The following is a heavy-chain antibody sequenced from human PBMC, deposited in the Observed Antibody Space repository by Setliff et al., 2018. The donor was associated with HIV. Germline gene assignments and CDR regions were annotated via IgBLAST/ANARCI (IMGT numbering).Heavy chain of an antibody. CDR2: ISSGSTM. Sequence: GGSLRLSCAAPGFTFSDYYMSWIRQAPGKGLEWVSYISSGSTMYYADSVKGRFTISRDNAKNSLYLQMNSLRAEDTAVYYCARAGAYSYDSSGYLLFDYWGQGTLVTVSS. D-gene: IGHD3-22*01. V-gene: IGHV3-11*04. CDR3: ARAGAYSYDSSGYLLFDY. CDR1: GFTFSDYY. J-gene: IGHJ4*02.